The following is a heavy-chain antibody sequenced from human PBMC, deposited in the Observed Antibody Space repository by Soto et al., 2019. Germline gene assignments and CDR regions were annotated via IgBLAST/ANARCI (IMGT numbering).Heavy chain of an antibody. D-gene: IGHD5-18*01. CDR2: IYHSGST. CDR1: GGSISSSNW. Sequence: ATETLSLTCAVSGGSISSSNWWSGVRQPPGKGLEWIGEIYHSGSTNYNPSLKSRVTISVDKSKNQFSLRLSSVTAADTAVYYCARVAQTARLFDYCGQGPLLTLS. CDR3: ARVAQTARLFDY. V-gene: IGHV4-4*02. J-gene: IGHJ4*02.